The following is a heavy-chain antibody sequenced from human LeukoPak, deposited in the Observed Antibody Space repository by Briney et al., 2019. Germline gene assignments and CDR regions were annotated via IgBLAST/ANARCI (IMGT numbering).Heavy chain of an antibody. CDR3: AKTYCGDDCNFRVAAYMDV. V-gene: IGHV4-59*12. CDR2: IYYSGST. D-gene: IGHD2-21*02. J-gene: IGHJ6*03. CDR1: GGSISSYY. Sequence: SETLSLTCTVSGGSISSYYWSWIRQPPGKGLEWIGYIYYSGSTNYNPSLKSRVTISVDTSKNQFSLKLSSVIAADTAVYYCAKTYCGDDCNFRVAAYMDVWGKGTTVIVSS.